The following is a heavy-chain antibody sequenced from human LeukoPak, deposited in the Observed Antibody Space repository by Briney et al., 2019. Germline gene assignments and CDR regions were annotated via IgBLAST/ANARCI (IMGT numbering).Heavy chain of an antibody. Sequence: SETLSLTCAVYGGSFSGYYWSWIRQPPGKGLEWIGYIYYSGSTYYNPSLKSRVTISVDTSKNQFSLKLSSVTAADTAVYYCARSGVDGAFDIWGQGTMVTVSS. CDR3: ARSGVDGAFDI. J-gene: IGHJ3*02. D-gene: IGHD3-10*01. CDR2: IYYSGST. V-gene: IGHV4-59*12. CDR1: GGSFSGYY.